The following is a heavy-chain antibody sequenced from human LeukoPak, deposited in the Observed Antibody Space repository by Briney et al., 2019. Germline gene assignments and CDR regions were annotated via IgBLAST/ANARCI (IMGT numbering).Heavy chain of an antibody. CDR1: GFTFSDYA. J-gene: IGHJ4*02. Sequence: GGSLRLSCAASGFTFSDYAMTWVRQAPGEGLEWVATISGSGLMTYYADSVKRRFTVSGDNYRNTVYLQMNSLRAEDTAVYYCAKKDNWNDGVRFDYWGQGTLVTVSS. CDR2: ISGSGLMT. D-gene: IGHD1-20*01. V-gene: IGHV3-23*01. CDR3: AKKDNWNDGVRFDY.